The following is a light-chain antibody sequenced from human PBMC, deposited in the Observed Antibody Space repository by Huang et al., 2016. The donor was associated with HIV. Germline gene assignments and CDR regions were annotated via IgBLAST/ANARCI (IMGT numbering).Light chain of an antibody. Sequence: DIQLTQSPTSLSAFVGDTVTISCLANHRLNPNLNWYHQKPGKAPKLLIYDLSNLDTGVTSRFSPGGSMTHFSLTFTGLQHDDAGTYNCQPYKDLVVAFGGGTTVEIK. CDR1: HRLNPN. V-gene: IGKV1-33*01. CDR2: DLS. CDR3: QPYKDLVVA. J-gene: IGKJ4*01.